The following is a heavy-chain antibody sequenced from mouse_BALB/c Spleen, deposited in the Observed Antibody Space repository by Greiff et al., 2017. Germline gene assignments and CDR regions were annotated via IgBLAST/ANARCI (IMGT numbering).Heavy chain of an antibody. V-gene: IGHV1-18*01. Sequence: EVQLQQSGPELVKPGASMKIPCKASGYTFTDYNMDWVKQSHGKSLEWIGDINPNNGGTIYNQKFKGKATLTVDKSSSTAYMELRSLTSEDTAVYYCARGGYDVPLFDYWGQGTTRTVSS. CDR1: GYTFTDYN. D-gene: IGHD2-2*01. J-gene: IGHJ2*01. CDR3: ARGGYDVPLFDY. CDR2: INPNNGGT.